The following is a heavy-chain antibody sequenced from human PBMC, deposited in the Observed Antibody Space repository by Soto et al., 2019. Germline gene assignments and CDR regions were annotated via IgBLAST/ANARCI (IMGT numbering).Heavy chain of an antibody. CDR3: ARAYGGNPALFDP. CDR2: INNAYST. CDR1: GFDASVNY. V-gene: IGHV3-53*01. Sequence: GGSLRLSCAASGFDASVNYMTWVRQAPGKGLEWVSAINNAYSTFYADSVKGRFTFSRDNSKNTLYLQMNSLRAEDTAVYYCARAYGGNPALFDPWGQGTLVTVSS. D-gene: IGHD4-17*01. J-gene: IGHJ5*02.